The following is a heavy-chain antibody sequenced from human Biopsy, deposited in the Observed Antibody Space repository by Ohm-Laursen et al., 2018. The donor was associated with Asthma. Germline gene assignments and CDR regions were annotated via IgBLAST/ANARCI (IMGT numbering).Heavy chain of an antibody. Sequence: GTLSLTCTVSGGSISTYYWTWIRQPPGKGLEWVAYLYNSGTTNYNPSLKSRVTVSVDTSKNQVSLNVRSVTAADTAVYYCARDRGGTYGRTFESWGQGTLVTVSS. CDR2: LYNSGTT. CDR1: GGSISTYY. J-gene: IGHJ4*02. D-gene: IGHD1-26*01. V-gene: IGHV4-59*01. CDR3: ARDRGGTYGRTFES.